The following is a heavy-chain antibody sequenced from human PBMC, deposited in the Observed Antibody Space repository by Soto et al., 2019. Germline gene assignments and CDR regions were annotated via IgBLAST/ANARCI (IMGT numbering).Heavy chain of an antibody. CDR3: GRLGFGGYYYYGMDV. J-gene: IGHJ6*02. CDR2: IYPGDSDT. D-gene: IGHD3-10*01. V-gene: IGHV5-51*01. Sequence: GESLKISCKGSGYTFTDYWIGWVRQLPGKGLEWMGIIYPGDSDTRYSPSFQGQVTITADKSTSTAYLQWNTLKASDTAMYYCGRLGFGGYYYYGMDVWGQGTTVTVSS. CDR1: GYTFTDYW.